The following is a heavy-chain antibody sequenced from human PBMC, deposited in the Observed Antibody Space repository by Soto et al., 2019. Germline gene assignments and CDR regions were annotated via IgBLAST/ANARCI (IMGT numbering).Heavy chain of an antibody. Sequence: QVQLVQSGAEVKKPGSSVKFSCKASGGTFGSYPISWGRKAPGQGLEGRGGSIPILGTANYAQKFQGRATIAADESTSTAYMELSSLRSEDTAVYYCARSQGSSTSLEIYYYYYYGMDVWGQGTTVTVSS. CDR2: SIPILGTA. J-gene: IGHJ6*02. V-gene: IGHV1-69*01. CDR1: GGTFGSYP. D-gene: IGHD2-2*01. CDR3: ARSQGSSTSLEIYYYYYYGMDV.